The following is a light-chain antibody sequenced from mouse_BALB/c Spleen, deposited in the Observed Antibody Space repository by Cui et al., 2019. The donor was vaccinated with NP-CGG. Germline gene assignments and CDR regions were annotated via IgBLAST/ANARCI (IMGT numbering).Light chain of an antibody. CDR2: GTN. V-gene: IGLV1*01. J-gene: IGLJ1*01. CDR3: ALWYSNHWV. CDR1: TGAVTTSNY. Sequence: QAVVTQESALTISPGETVTLTCRSSTGAVTTSNYANWVQEKPDHLFTGLIGGTNNRAPGVPARFSGSLIGDKAALTITGARTEDEAKYFCALWYSNHWVFGGGTKLTVL.